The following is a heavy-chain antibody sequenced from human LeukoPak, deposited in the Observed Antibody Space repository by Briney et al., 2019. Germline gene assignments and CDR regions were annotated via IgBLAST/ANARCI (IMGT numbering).Heavy chain of an antibody. J-gene: IGHJ4*02. CDR1: GYTLTELS. V-gene: IGHV1-24*01. Sequence: ASGEVSCQVSGYTLTELSMHWVRQAPGKGLGWRGGFDSEDGETIYAKKFQGRVTMTEDTSTDTAYMELSSLRSEDTAVYYCATPAGVAAAGRADYFDYWGQGTLVTVSS. D-gene: IGHD6-13*01. CDR3: ATPAGVAAAGRADYFDY. CDR2: FDSEDGET.